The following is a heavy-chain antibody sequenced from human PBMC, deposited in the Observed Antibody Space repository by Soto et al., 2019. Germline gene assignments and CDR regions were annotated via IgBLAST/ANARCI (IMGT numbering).Heavy chain of an antibody. CDR2: ISSSSSTI. V-gene: IGHV3-48*02. CDR3: AREVASYYDSSGYRPYGMDV. Sequence: GGSLRLSCAASGFTFSSYSMNWVRQAPGKGLEWVSYISSSSSTIYYADSVKGRFTISRDNAKNSLYLQMNSLRDEDTAVYYCAREVASYYDSSGYRPYGMDVWGQGTTVTVSS. J-gene: IGHJ6*02. D-gene: IGHD3-22*01. CDR1: GFTFSSYS.